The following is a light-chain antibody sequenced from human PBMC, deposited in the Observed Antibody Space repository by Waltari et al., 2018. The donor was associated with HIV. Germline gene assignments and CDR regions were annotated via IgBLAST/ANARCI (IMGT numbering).Light chain of an antibody. Sequence: SYVLTQPPSVSVAPGKTARITCGGNNIATKSVHWYQQKLGQAPVLVIYYDNDRPSGIPERFSGSNSGNTATLTISRVEAGDEADYYCQVWDSSSDHWVFGGGTQLTVL. CDR3: QVWDSSSDHWV. J-gene: IGLJ3*02. CDR2: YDN. CDR1: NIATKS. V-gene: IGLV3-21*04.